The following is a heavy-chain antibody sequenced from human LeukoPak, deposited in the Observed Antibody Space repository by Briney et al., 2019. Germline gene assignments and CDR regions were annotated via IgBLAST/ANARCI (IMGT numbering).Heavy chain of an antibody. CDR1: GYTFTGYY. D-gene: IGHD4-23*01. CDR3: AYNQPGGNSLDY. CDR2: INRNSGAT. V-gene: IGHV1-2*02. Sequence: GASVKVSCKASGYTFTGYYIHWVRHAPVQGLEWMGWINRNSGATNYAQKFQGRVTMTRDGSISTAYMQLSSLRSDDTAVYYCAYNQPGGNSLDYWGQGTLVTVSS. J-gene: IGHJ4*02.